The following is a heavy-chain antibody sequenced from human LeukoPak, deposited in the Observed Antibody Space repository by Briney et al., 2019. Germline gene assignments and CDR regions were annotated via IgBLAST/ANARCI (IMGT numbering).Heavy chain of an antibody. CDR2: ISGRGSST. Sequence: GGSLRLSRAVSGFTSNLYAMRWVRQAPGKGLEWVADISGRGSSTYHTESVRRRFTIPRHNSKNTLYLQMSRLRAEDTAVYYCARDVYGSGSFGYWGQGTLVTVSS. J-gene: IGHJ4*02. D-gene: IGHD3-10*01. CDR3: ARDVYGSGSFGY. CDR1: GFTSNLYA. V-gene: IGHV3-23*01.